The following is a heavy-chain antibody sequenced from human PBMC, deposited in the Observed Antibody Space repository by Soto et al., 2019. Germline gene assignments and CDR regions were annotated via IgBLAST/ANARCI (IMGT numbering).Heavy chain of an antibody. Sequence: QVQLVQSGAEVKKPGASVRVSCKASGYTFTNYYIHWVRQAPGQGLEWMGIINPNGGITTYAQKFRAGFSMTRDTSTSTVYLELSSLRSEDSAVYYCATSVNSAMAFDYWGQGTLVTVSS. D-gene: IGHD5-18*01. CDR2: INPNGGIT. J-gene: IGHJ4*02. CDR3: ATSVNSAMAFDY. CDR1: GYTFTNYY. V-gene: IGHV1-46*01.